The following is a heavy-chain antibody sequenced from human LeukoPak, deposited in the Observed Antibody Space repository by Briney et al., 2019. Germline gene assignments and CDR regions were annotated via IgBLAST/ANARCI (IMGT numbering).Heavy chain of an antibody. Sequence: PGGSLRLSCAASGFTFSDYYMSWIRQAPGKGLEWVSYISSSGSTIYYADSVKGRFTISRDNAKDSLYLQMNSLRAEDTAVCYCARERGCRGYYDSSGYYMESSYWGQGTLVTVSS. CDR1: GFTFSDYY. CDR2: ISSSGSTI. V-gene: IGHV3-11*01. D-gene: IGHD3-22*01. J-gene: IGHJ4*02. CDR3: ARERGCRGYYDSSGYYMESSY.